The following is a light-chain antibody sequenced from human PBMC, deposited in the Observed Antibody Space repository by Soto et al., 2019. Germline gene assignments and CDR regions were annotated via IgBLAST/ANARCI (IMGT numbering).Light chain of an antibody. Sequence: IRMTQSAASFSASPGDRVTITCRASQTISSWLAWYQQKPGKAPKLLIYKASTLKSGVPSRFSGSGSGTEFTLTISSLQPDDFATYYCQHYNSYSEAFGQGTKVDIK. CDR3: QHYNSYSEA. J-gene: IGKJ1*01. CDR1: QTISSW. V-gene: IGKV1-5*03. CDR2: KAS.